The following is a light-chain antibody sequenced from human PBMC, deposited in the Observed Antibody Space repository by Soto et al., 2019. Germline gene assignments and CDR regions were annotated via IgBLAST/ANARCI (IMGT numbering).Light chain of an antibody. CDR1: YSDIGAYNY. CDR2: EVS. CDR3: SSFKGTNSFV. Sequence: SALNQPPSASGSHGQSVTIPCTGTYSDIGAYNYVSWYQQRPGEAPKLIIYEVSKRPSGVPDRILASKSGNTASLTVSGLNADDEANYYCSSFKGTNSFVFGTGTKVTVL. J-gene: IGLJ1*01. V-gene: IGLV2-8*01.